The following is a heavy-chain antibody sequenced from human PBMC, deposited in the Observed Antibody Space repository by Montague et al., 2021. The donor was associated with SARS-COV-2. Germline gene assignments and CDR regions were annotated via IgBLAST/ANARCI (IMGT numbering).Heavy chain of an antibody. Sequence: PLRLSCAASGFTFSSHCMNWVRQPPGKGLLWVSRINTNGTITNYADSVKGRFTISRNNAKNSMYLQMNSLRVEDTAVYYCATDMTVATCYGFDPWGQGTLVTVSS. V-gene: IGHV3-74*01. J-gene: IGHJ5*02. CDR1: GFTFSSHC. CDR2: INTNGTIT. D-gene: IGHD4-11*01. CDR3: ATDMTVATCYGFDP.